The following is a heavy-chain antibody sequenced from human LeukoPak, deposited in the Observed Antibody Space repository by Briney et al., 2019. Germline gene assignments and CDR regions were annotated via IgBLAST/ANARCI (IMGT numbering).Heavy chain of an antibody. J-gene: IGHJ3*02. V-gene: IGHV1-8*01. CDR1: GYTFTSYD. CDR2: MNPNSGNT. Sequence: ASVKVSCKASGYTFTSYDINWVRQATGQGLEWMGWMNPNSGNTGYAQELQGRVTMTRNTSISTAYMELSSLRSEDTAVYYCVGVRDALDIWGQGTMVTVSS. CDR3: VGVRDALDI. D-gene: IGHD3-10*01.